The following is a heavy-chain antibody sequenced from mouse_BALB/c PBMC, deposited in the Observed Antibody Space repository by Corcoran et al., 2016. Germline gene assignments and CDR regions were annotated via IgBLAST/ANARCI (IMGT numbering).Heavy chain of an antibody. CDR3: ARGLGAY. J-gene: IGHJ3*01. Sequence: VQLQQSGPELVKTGTSVKVSCKASGYAFTNYLIEWVKQRPGQGLEWIGVINPGSGGTNYNEKFKGKATLTADKSSSTAYMQLSSLTSDDSAVYFCARGLGAYWGQGTLVTVSA. CDR1: GYAFTNYL. V-gene: IGHV1-54*01. CDR2: INPGSGGT.